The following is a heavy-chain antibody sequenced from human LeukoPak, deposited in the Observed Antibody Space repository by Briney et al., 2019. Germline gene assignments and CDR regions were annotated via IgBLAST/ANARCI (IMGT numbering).Heavy chain of an antibody. CDR3: SSGGWMDAFDI. CDR1: GFTFSNAW. V-gene: IGHV3-15*01. J-gene: IGHJ3*02. D-gene: IGHD6-19*01. Sequence: PGGSLRLSCAASGFTFSNAWMSWVRQAPGKGLEWVGRIKSKTDGGTTDYAAPVKGRFTISRDDSKNTLYLQMNSLKTEDTAVYYCSSGGWMDAFDIWGQGTMVTVSS. CDR2: IKSKTDGGTT.